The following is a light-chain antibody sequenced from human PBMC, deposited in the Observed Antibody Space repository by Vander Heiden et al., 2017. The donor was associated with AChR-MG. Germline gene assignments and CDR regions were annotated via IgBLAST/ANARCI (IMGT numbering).Light chain of an antibody. CDR3: QQYNNWPPLT. CDR2: GAS. V-gene: IGKV3-15*01. Sequence: EIVMTQSTATLSVSPGERATLSCRASQSVSSNLAWYQQKPGQAPRLLNYGASTRATCIPAKFSGSGSGTEFTLTISSLQSEDFAVYYCQQYNNWPPLTFGGGTKVEIK. CDR1: QSVSSN. J-gene: IGKJ4*01.